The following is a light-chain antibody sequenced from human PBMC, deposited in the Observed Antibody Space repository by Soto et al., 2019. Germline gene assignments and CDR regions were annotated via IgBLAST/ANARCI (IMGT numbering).Light chain of an antibody. J-gene: IGKJ3*01. Sequence: DIVMTQSPDSLALSLGERATINCKSSQSVLYNSNNHNYLAWYQQKPGQPPKLLIYWSSTRESGVPDRFSGSGSGADFTLIISSLRAEDVAVYYCQQYYSTPFTFAPGTKVDIK. CDR3: QQYYSTPFT. CDR1: QSVLYNSNNHNY. CDR2: WSS. V-gene: IGKV4-1*01.